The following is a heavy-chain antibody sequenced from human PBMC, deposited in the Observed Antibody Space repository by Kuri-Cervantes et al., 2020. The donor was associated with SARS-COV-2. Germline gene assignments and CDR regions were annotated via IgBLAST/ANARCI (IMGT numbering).Heavy chain of an antibody. V-gene: IGHV4-34*01. Sequence: SQTLSLTCAVYGGSFSGYYWSWIRQPPGKGLEWIGEINHSGSTNYNPSLKSRVTISVDTSKNQFSLKLSSVTAAATAVYYCASLAAAGTWYYYYMDVWGKGTTVTVSS. CDR3: ASLAAAGTWYYYYMDV. CDR1: GGSFSGYY. CDR2: INHSGST. J-gene: IGHJ6*03. D-gene: IGHD6-13*01.